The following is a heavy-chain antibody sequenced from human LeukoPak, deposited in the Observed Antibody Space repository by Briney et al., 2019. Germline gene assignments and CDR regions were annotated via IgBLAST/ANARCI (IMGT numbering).Heavy chain of an antibody. CDR3: TRDLYSSGWYDAFDI. CDR1: GFTFGDYA. J-gene: IGHJ3*02. Sequence: PGRSLRLSCTASGFTFGDYAMSWVRQAPGKGLEWVGFIRSKAYGGTTEYAASVKGRFTTSRDDSKSIAYLQMNSLKTEDTAVYYCTRDLYSSGWYDAFDIWGQGTMVTVSS. V-gene: IGHV3-49*04. D-gene: IGHD6-19*01. CDR2: IRSKAYGGTT.